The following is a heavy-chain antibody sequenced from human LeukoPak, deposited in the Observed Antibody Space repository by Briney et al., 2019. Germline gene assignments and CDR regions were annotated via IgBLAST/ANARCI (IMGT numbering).Heavy chain of an antibody. CDR3: ASGNKYSYGPSSDY. CDR1: NDSISSGDYY. CDR2: IYYSGST. J-gene: IGHJ4*02. V-gene: IGHV4-30-4*01. Sequence: SETLSLTCTVSNDSISSGDYYWNWIRQPPGKGLEWIGYIYYSGSTYYNPSLKSRVTISVDTSKNQFSLKLSSVTAADTAVYYCASGNKYSYGPSSDYWGQGTLVTVSS. D-gene: IGHD5-18*01.